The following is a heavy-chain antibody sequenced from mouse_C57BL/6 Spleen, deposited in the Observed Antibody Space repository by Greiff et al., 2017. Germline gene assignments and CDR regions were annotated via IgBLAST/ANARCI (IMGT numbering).Heavy chain of an antibody. V-gene: IGHV1-9*01. CDR1: GYTFTGYW. CDR3: ARCDYDGGYSMDY. CDR2: ILPGSGRT. Sequence: VQLQESGADLMKPGASVKLSCKATGYTFTGYWIEWVNQRPGNGLEWIGEILPGSGRTNYNEKFKGRATFTADTSTNTAYIQLSSLTTEDSAIYSCARCDYDGGYSMDYWGQGTSVTVSS. J-gene: IGHJ4*01. D-gene: IGHD2-4*01.